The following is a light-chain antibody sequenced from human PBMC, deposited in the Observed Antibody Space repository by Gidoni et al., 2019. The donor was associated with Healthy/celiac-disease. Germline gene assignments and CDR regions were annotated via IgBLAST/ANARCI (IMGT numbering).Light chain of an antibody. J-gene: IGKJ4*01. CDR2: DAS. CDR3: QQRSNWLT. V-gene: IGKV3-11*01. Sequence: ELVLTQSPATLSLSPGERATLSCRASQSVSSYLALYQQKPVQAPRLLIYDASNRATGIPARFSGSGSGTDFTLTISSLEPEDFAVYYCQQRSNWLTFGGGTKVEIK. CDR1: QSVSSY.